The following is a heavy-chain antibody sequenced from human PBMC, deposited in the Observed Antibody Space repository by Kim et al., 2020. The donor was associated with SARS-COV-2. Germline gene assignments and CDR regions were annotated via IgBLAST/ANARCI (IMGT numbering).Heavy chain of an antibody. CDR3: AKGRGGYCSGGSCRYYYYYYMDI. CDR1: GFTFDDYA. Sequence: GGSLRLSCAASGFTFDDYAMHWVRQAPGKGLEWVSSISGDGGSTYYADSVKGRFTISRDNSKNSLYLQMNSLRTEDTALYYCAKGRGGYCSGGSCRYYYYYYMDIWGQGTTVTVSS. V-gene: IGHV3-43*02. CDR2: ISGDGGST. J-gene: IGHJ6*03. D-gene: IGHD2-15*01.